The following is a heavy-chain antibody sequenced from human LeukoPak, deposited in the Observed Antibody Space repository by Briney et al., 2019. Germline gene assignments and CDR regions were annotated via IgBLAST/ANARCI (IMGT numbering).Heavy chain of an antibody. CDR3: ARDLRNYGSGSFPNDAFDI. CDR1: GFTFSDYY. Sequence: GGSLRLSCAASGFTFSDYYMSWIRQAPGKGLEWVSYISSSGTTIYYADSVKGRFTISRDNAKNSLYLQMNSLRGEDTAVYYCARDLRNYGSGSFPNDAFDIWGQGTMVTVSS. CDR2: ISSSGTTI. J-gene: IGHJ3*02. V-gene: IGHV3-11*01. D-gene: IGHD3-10*01.